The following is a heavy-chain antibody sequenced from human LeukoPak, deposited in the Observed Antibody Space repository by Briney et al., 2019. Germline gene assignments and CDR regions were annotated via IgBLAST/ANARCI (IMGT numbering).Heavy chain of an antibody. CDR2: INLSGGST. CDR1: GYTFTTYS. V-gene: IGHV1-46*01. CDR3: VRHNHMDV. Sequence: ASVKVSCKASGYTFTTYSMHWVRQAPGQGLEWMAIINLSGGSTDYTQKFQGRVTMTRDTSTSTVYMELSSLRSEDTAVYYCVRHNHMDVWGQGTTVTVSS. J-gene: IGHJ6*02.